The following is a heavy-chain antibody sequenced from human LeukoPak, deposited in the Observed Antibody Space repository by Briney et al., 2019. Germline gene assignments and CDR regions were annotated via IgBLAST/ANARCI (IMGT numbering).Heavy chain of an antibody. Sequence: AASVKVSCKASGGTFSSYAISWVRQAPGQGLEWMGGIIPIFGTANYAQKFQGRVTITTDESTSTAYMGPSSLRSEDTAVYYCARDVVRGNDVNWYFDLWGRGTLVTVSS. V-gene: IGHV1-69*05. J-gene: IGHJ2*01. CDR1: GGTFSSYA. CDR2: IIPIFGTA. CDR3: ARDVVRGNDVNWYFDL. D-gene: IGHD1-1*01.